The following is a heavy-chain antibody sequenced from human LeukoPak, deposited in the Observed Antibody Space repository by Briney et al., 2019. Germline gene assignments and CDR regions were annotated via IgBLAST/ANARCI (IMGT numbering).Heavy chain of an antibody. J-gene: IGHJ4*02. D-gene: IGHD2-21*02. CDR1: GSSLSTSGMR. CDR2: IDWDDDK. CDR3: ARTTSYCGGDCYVD. V-gene: IGHV2-70*04. Sequence: SGPALVKPTQTLTLTCTFSGSSLSTSGMRVSWIRQPPGKALEWLARIDWDDDKFYSTSLKTRLTISKDTSKNQVVLTMTNMDPVDTATYYCARTTSYCGGDCYVDWGQGTLVTVSS.